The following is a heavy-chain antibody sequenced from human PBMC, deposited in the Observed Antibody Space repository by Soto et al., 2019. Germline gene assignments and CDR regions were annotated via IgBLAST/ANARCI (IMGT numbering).Heavy chain of an antibody. Sequence: ASVKVSCKASGYTFTSYYMHWVRQAPGQGLEWMGIINPSGVTSYAQKFQGRVTMTRDTSTSTVYMELSSLRSEDTAVYYCARGPAAGPNWFDPWGQGTLVTVSS. CDR1: GYTFTSYY. CDR3: ARGPAAGPNWFDP. J-gene: IGHJ5*02. CDR2: INPSGVT. D-gene: IGHD6-13*01. V-gene: IGHV1-46*01.